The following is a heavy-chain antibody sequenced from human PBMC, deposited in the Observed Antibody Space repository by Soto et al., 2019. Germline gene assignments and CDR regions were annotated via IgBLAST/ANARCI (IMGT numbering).Heavy chain of an antibody. D-gene: IGHD2-2*01. CDR3: ASALPSIVVVPAAMSDY. CDR2: MNPNSGNT. V-gene: IGHV1-8*01. Sequence: ASVKVSCKASGYTFTSYDINWVRQATGQGLEWMGWMNPNSGNTGYAQKFQGRVTMTRNTSISTAYMELSSLRSEDTAVYYCASALPSIVVVPAAMSDYWGQGTLVTVSS. CDR1: GYTFTSYD. J-gene: IGHJ4*02.